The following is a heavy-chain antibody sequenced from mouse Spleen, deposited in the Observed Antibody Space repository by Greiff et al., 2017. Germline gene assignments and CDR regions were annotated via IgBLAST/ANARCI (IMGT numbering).Heavy chain of an antibody. CDR1: GYAFSSSW. CDR2: IYPGDGDT. D-gene: IGHD2-4*01. V-gene: IGHV1-82*01. J-gene: IGHJ4*01. Sequence: VQLQQSGPELVKPGASVKISCKASGYAFSSSWMNWVKQRPGKGLEWIGRIYPGDGDTNYNGKFKGKATLTADKSSSTAYMQLSSLTSEGSAVYFCARSNYDYDEGYYAMDYWGQGTSVTVSS. CDR3: ARSNYDYDEGYYAMDY.